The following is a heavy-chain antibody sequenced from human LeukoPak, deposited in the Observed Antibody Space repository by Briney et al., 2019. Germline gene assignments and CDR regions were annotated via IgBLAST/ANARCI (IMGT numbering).Heavy chain of an antibody. D-gene: IGHD6-13*01. CDR2: TYYTSRWNT. J-gene: IGHJ4*02. CDR1: GDSVSSNSVA. V-gene: IGHV6-1*01. Sequence: SQTLSLTCAVSGDSVSSNSVAWNWLRQSPSRGLEWLRRTYYTSRWNTDYAESVKSRITINPDASKNQFSLHLNSVNPEDTAVYYCARLQAGYGRNWCLHSFDSWGQGTLVTVSS. CDR3: ARLQAGYGRNWCLHSFDS.